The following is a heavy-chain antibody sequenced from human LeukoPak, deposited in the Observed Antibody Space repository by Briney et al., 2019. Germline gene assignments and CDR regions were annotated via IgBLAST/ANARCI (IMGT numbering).Heavy chain of an antibody. CDR1: GFTFSSYA. Sequence: GGSLRLSCAASGFTFSSYAMSWVRQAPGKGLEWVSAISGSGGSTYYADSVKGRFTVSRDNAKNSLYLQMNSLRAEDTAVYYCARELTVTIGGFDYWGQGTLVTVSS. J-gene: IGHJ4*02. CDR3: ARELTVTIGGFDY. V-gene: IGHV3-23*01. CDR2: ISGSGGST. D-gene: IGHD4-17*01.